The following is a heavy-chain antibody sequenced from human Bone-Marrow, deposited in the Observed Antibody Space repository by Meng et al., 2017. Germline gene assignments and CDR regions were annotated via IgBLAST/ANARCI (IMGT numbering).Heavy chain of an antibody. CDR1: GVSFSGSD. V-gene: IGHV3-73*01. CDR3: TTYTSCHI. CDR2: IDTKPNSYAT. J-gene: IGHJ3*02. Sequence: GESLKISCAVSGVSFSGSDIHWVRQASGKGLEWVGRIDTKPNSYATSYAASVRSRFTISRDTTKNTAYLQMHSRKTADTALYYCTTYTSCHIWGQGTMVTVSS. D-gene: IGHD2-2*01.